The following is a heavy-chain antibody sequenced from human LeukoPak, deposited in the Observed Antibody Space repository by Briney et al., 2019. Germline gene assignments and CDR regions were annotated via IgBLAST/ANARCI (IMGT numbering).Heavy chain of an antibody. CDR2: IIPIFGTA. D-gene: IGHD4/OR15-4a*01. Sequence: ASVKVSCKASGYTFTTYAMNWVRQAPGQGLEWMGGIIPIFGTANYAQKFQGRVTITADESTSTAYMELSSLRSEDTAVYYCARDHPDYGYYFDYWGQGTLVTVSS. CDR1: GYTFTTYA. J-gene: IGHJ4*02. V-gene: IGHV1-69*13. CDR3: ARDHPDYGYYFDY.